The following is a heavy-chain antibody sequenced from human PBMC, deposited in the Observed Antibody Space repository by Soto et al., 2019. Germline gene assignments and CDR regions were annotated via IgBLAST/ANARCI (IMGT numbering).Heavy chain of an antibody. CDR2: IYYSGNT. CDR1: GASINIYY. Sequence: PSDPLSLTCDVSGASINIYYWSWIRQPPGKGLEWIGYIYYSGNTNYNPSLKSRVTMSVDTSKNQFSLNLTSVTAADTAVYFCARASYGSGNYYATYYFYAMDVWGHGTTVTVYS. J-gene: IGHJ6*02. V-gene: IGHV4-59*07. D-gene: IGHD3-10*01. CDR3: ARASYGSGNYYATYYFYAMDV.